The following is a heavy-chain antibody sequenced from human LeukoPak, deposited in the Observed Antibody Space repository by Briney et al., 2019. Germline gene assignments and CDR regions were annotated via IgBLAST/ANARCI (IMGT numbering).Heavy chain of an antibody. J-gene: IGHJ1*01. CDR2: IYYSGST. V-gene: IGHV4-59*01. Sequence: SENLSLTCTVSGGSISSYYWSWIRQPPGKRLEWIGYIYYSGSTNYNPSLKSRVTISVDTSKNQFSLKLSSVTAADTAVYYCARARTYCSGGSCYAWYFQHWGQGTLVTVSS. D-gene: IGHD2-15*01. CDR1: GGSISSYY. CDR3: ARARTYCSGGSCYAWYFQH.